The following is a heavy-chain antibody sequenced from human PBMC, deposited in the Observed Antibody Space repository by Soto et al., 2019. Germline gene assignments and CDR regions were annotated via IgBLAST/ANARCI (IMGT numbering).Heavy chain of an antibody. CDR1: GGSFSGYY. V-gene: IGHV4-34*01. Sequence: QVQLQQWGAGLLKPSETLSLTCAVYGGSFSGYYWSWIRQPPGKGLEWIGEINHSGSTNYNPSLKSRVTISVDTSKNQFSLKLSSVTAADTAVYYCARGLRRLRCPFDYWGQGTLVTVSS. J-gene: IGHJ4*02. D-gene: IGHD5-12*01. CDR2: INHSGST. CDR3: ARGLRRLRCPFDY.